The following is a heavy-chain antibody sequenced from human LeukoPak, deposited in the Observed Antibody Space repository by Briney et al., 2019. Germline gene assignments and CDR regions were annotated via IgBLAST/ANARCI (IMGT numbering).Heavy chain of an antibody. CDR1: VYTFTTYG. V-gene: IGHV1-18*01. Sequence: GASVNVSCKASVYTFTTYGIAWVRQAPGQGLEWMGWISAHNGNTNYAQSLQGRVTMTTDTSTNTAYMELRSLRSDDTAVYYCARDGYFDLWGRGTLVTVSS. CDR2: ISAHNGNT. CDR3: ARDGYFDL. J-gene: IGHJ2*01.